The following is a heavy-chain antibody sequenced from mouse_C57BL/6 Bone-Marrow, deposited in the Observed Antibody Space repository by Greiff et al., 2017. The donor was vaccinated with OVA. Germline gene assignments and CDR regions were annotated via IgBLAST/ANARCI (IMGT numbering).Heavy chain of an antibody. CDR1: GYTFTSYG. Sequence: QVQLKQSGAELARPGASVKLSCKASGYTFTSYGISWVKQRTGQGLEWIGEIYPRSGNTYYNEKFKGKATLTADKSSSTAYMELRSLTSEDSAVYFCARSGGNYAWFAYWGQGTLVTVSA. CDR2: IYPRSGNT. D-gene: IGHD2-1*01. CDR3: ARSGGNYAWFAY. J-gene: IGHJ3*01. V-gene: IGHV1-81*01.